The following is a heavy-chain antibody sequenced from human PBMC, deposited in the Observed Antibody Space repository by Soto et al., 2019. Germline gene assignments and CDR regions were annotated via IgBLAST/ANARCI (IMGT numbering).Heavy chain of an antibody. CDR3: ARPGIAVGDWFDL. J-gene: IGHJ5*02. CDR2: ISAYNGNT. Sequence: VKVSCKASGYAFTSYGISWVSQAPKQGLEWMGWISAYNGNTNYAQKLQGRVTMTTDTSTSTAYMELRSLRSDDTAVYSCARPGIAVGDWFDLCGQRTLVTVSS. CDR1: GYAFTSYG. V-gene: IGHV1-18*01. D-gene: IGHD6-19*01.